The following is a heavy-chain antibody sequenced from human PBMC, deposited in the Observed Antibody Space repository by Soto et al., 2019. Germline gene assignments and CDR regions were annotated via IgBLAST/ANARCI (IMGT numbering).Heavy chain of an antibody. J-gene: IGHJ3*02. V-gene: IGHV1-46*01. CDR2: INPSGGST. CDR1: GYTFTSYY. CDR3: ARDQDSSGYHGAFDI. Sequence: GXSVKGSCKASGYTFTSYYMHWVRQAPGQGLEWMGIINPSGGSTSYAQKFQGRVTMTRDTSTSTVYMELSSLRSEDTAVYYCARDQDSSGYHGAFDIWGQGTMVTVSS. D-gene: IGHD3-22*01.